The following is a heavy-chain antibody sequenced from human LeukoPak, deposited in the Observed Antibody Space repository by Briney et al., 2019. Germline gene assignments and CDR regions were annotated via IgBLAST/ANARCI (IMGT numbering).Heavy chain of an antibody. CDR3: ARSQSFGY. Sequence: GGSLRLSCAASGFTFSSYWMSWVRQAPGKGLEWVANIKHDGSDKYYVDSVKGRFTISRDNAENSLHLQMNSLRAEDTAMYYCARSQSFGYWGQGTLVTVSS. CDR2: IKHDGSDK. CDR1: GFTFSSYW. J-gene: IGHJ4*02. V-gene: IGHV3-7*04.